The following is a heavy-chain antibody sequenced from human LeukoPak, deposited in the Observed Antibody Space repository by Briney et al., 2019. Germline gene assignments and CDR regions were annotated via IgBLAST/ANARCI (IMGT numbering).Heavy chain of an antibody. CDR3: ARILYYDPDGGYFDY. Sequence: GRSLRLSCAASGFTFSDYAMHWVRQAPGKGLEWVAVISDDGSNKYYADSVKGRFTISRDNSKNTLCLQMNGLSAEDTAVYYCARILYYDPDGGYFDYWGQGTLVTVSS. J-gene: IGHJ4*02. CDR2: ISDDGSNK. CDR1: GFTFSDYA. V-gene: IGHV3-30*03. D-gene: IGHD3-22*01.